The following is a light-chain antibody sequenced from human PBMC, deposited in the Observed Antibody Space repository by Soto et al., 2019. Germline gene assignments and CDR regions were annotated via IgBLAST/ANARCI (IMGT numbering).Light chain of an antibody. J-gene: IGLJ2*01. CDR2: EVS. V-gene: IGLV2-8*01. CDR1: SSDGGGYNY. CDR3: SSYAGSNNFV. Sequence: QSVLTQPPSASGSPGQSVTISCTGTSSDGGGYNYVSWYQQHPGKAPKLMIYEVSKRPSGVPDRFSGSKSGNTASLTVSGLQAEDEADYYCSSYAGSNNFVFGGGTKVTVL.